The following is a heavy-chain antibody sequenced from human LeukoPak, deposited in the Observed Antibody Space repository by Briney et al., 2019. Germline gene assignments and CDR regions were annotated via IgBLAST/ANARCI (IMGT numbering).Heavy chain of an antibody. V-gene: IGHV3-21*01. Sequence: GGSLRLSCAASGFTFSSYSMNWVRQAPGKGLEWVSSISSSSSYIYYADSVKGRFTISRDNAKNSLYLQMNSLRAGDTAVYYCARDRDHYYGSGSPPGYWGQGTLVTVSS. J-gene: IGHJ4*02. CDR1: GFTFSSYS. CDR2: ISSSSSYI. D-gene: IGHD3-10*01. CDR3: ARDRDHYYGSGSPPGY.